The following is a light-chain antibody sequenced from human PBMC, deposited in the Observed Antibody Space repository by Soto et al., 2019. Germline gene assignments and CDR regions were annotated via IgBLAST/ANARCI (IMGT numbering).Light chain of an antibody. CDR3: QQYDNWPRT. CDR2: GAS. V-gene: IGKV3-15*01. J-gene: IGKJ1*01. CDR1: QSVSSN. Sequence: EIVMTQSPATLSVSPGERATLSCRASQSVSSNLAWYQHKPGQAPRLLIYGASTRTTGIPARLSGSGSGTEFTLTISSLQSEDFAVYYCQQYDNWPRTFGQGTKVEIK.